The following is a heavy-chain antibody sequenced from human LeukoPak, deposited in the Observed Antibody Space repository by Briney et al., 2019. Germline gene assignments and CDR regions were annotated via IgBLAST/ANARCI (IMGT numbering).Heavy chain of an antibody. V-gene: IGHV3-23*01. CDR2: TSASGSST. CDR3: AKIPMFDILTGYRFHFDC. J-gene: IGHJ4*02. D-gene: IGHD3-9*01. Sequence: GGSLRLSCAASGFTFSSYAMSWVRQAPGKGLEWVSATSASGSSTYYADSVKGRFTISRDNSKNTLYLQMNSLRAEDTAVYFCAKIPMFDILTGYRFHFDCWGQGSLVTVSS. CDR1: GFTFSSYA.